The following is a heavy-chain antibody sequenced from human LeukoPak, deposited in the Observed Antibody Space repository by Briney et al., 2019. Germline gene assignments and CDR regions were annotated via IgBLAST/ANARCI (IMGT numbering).Heavy chain of an antibody. V-gene: IGHV1-18*01. CDR3: ARVESLLYYYYMDV. D-gene: IGHD5-24*01. CDR1: GYTFTSYG. J-gene: IGHJ6*03. Sequence: ASVKVSCKVSGYTFTSYGISWVRQAPGQGLEWMGWISAYNGNTNYAQKLQGRVTMTTDTSTSTAYMELMSLRSDDTAVYYCARVESLLYYYYMDVWGKGTTVTVSS. CDR2: ISAYNGNT.